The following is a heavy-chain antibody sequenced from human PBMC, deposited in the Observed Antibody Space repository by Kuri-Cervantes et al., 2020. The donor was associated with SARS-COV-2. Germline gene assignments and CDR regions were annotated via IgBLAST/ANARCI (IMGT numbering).Heavy chain of an antibody. CDR3: ARRSRVSSSAVVHYYFDY. D-gene: IGHD6-6*01. J-gene: IGHJ4*02. CDR2: IYTSGST. Sequence: SETLSLTCTVSGGSISSYYWSWIRQPAGKGLEWIGRIYTSGSTNYNPSLKSRVTMSVDTSKNQFSLKLSSVTAADTAVYYCARRSRVSSSAVVHYYFDYWGQGTLVTVSS. CDR1: GGSISSYY. V-gene: IGHV4-4*07.